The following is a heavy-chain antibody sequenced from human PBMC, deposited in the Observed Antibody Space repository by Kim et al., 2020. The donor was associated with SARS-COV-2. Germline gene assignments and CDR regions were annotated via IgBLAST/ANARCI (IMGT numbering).Heavy chain of an antibody. V-gene: IGHV3-30*02. J-gene: IGHJ6*02. Sequence: PGKGRFTISRDNSKTPLYLQMNSLRAEDTAVYYCAKDLTMIVVVITIGMDVWGQGTTVTVSS. D-gene: IGHD3-22*01. CDR3: AKDLTMIVVVITIGMDV.